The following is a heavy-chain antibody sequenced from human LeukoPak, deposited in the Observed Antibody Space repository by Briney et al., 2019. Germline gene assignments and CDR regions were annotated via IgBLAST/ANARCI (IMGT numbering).Heavy chain of an antibody. CDR3: ARGDGDY. CDR2: INHSGST. CDR1: GGSFSGYY. Sequence: SSETPSLTCAVYGGSFSGYYWSWIRQPPGKGLEWIGEINHSGSTNYNPSLKSRVTISVDTSKNQFSLKLSSVTAADTAVYYCARGDGDYWGQGTLVTVSS. J-gene: IGHJ4*02. V-gene: IGHV4-34*01.